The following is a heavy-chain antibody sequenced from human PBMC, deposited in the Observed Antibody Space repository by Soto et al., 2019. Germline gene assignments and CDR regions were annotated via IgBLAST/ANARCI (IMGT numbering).Heavy chain of an antibody. CDR3: ASYSSGYRPSGNY. J-gene: IGHJ4*02. Sequence: EVQLVESGGGLFQPGGSLRLSCAASGFTVSSNYMSWVRQAPGKGLEWVSVIYSGGSTYYADSVKGRFTISRDNSNSTRYLQMNSLRAEDTAVYYCASYSSGYRPSGNYWGQGTLVTVS. D-gene: IGHD3-22*01. V-gene: IGHV3-66*01. CDR2: IYSGGST. CDR1: GFTVSSNY.